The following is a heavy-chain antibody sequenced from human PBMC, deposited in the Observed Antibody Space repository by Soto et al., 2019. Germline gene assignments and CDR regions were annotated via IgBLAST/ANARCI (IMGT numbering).Heavy chain of an antibody. CDR3: ARLTGGTYYYDSSGYFDY. V-gene: IGHV4-39*01. CDR2: IYYSGST. D-gene: IGHD3-22*01. J-gene: IGHJ4*02. CDR1: GGSISSSSYY. Sequence: TLSLTCTVSGGSISSSSYYWGWIRQPPGKGLEWIGSIYYSGSTYYNPSLKSRVTISVDTSKNQFSLKLSSVTAADTAVYYCARLTGGTYYYDSSGYFDYWGQGTLVTVSS.